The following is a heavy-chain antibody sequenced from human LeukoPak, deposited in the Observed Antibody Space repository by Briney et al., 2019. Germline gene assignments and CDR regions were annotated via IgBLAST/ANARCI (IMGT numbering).Heavy chain of an antibody. V-gene: IGHV4-61*01. D-gene: IGHD5-12*01. Sequence: KPSETLSLTCTVSGGSVSSGSYYWSWNRQPPGKGLEWIGYIYYSGSTNYNPSLKSRVTISVDTSKNQFSLKLSSVTAADTAVYYCARLNSGYDIRFDYWGQGTLVTVSS. CDR1: GGSVSSGSYY. CDR3: ARLNSGYDIRFDY. CDR2: IYYSGST. J-gene: IGHJ4*02.